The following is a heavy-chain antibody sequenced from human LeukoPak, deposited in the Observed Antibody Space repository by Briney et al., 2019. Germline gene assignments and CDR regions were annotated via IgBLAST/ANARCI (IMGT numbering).Heavy chain of an antibody. CDR3: ARGMGSGYYYFDY. D-gene: IGHD3-22*01. V-gene: IGHV1-2*04. CDR1: GYTFTGYY. Sequence: GASVKVSCKASGYTFTGYYMHWVRQAPGQGLEWMGWINPNSGGTNYAQKFQGWVTMTRDTSISTAYMELSRLRSDDTAVYYCARGMGSGYYYFDYWGQGTLVTVSS. CDR2: INPNSGGT. J-gene: IGHJ4*02.